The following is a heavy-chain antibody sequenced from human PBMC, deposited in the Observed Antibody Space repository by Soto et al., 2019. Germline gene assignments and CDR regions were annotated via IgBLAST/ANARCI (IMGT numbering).Heavy chain of an antibody. D-gene: IGHD5-18*01. J-gene: IGHJ5*02. Sequence: QVQLVESGGGVVQPGRSLRLSCAASGFTFSSYGMHWVRQAPGKGLEWVAVIWYDGSNKYYADSVKGRFTIYRDNSKNTLYLQMNSLRAEDTAVYYWARERGYSYGYSGYWFDPWGQGTLVTVSS. V-gene: IGHV3-33*01. CDR3: ARERGYSYGYSGYWFDP. CDR2: IWYDGSNK. CDR1: GFTFSSYG.